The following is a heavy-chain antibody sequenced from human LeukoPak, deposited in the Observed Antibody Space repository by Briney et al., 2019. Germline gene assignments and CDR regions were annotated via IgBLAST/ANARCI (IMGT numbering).Heavy chain of an antibody. D-gene: IGHD4-23*01. Sequence: SETLSLTCTVSGGSISSSSYYWGWIRQPPGKGPEWIGSIYYSESTYYNPSLKSRVTISVDTSKNQFSLKLSSVTAADTAVYYCARTTVVTPAPYYFDYWGQGTLVTVSS. J-gene: IGHJ4*02. V-gene: IGHV4-39*01. CDR1: GGSISSSSYY. CDR3: ARTTVVTPAPYYFDY. CDR2: IYYSEST.